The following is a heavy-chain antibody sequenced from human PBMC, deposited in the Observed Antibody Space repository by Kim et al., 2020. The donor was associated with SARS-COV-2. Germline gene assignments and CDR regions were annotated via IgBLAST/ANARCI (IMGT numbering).Heavy chain of an antibody. Sequence: GESLKISCKGSGYSFTSYWIGWVRQMPGKGLEWMGIIYPGDSDTRYSPSFQGQVTISADKSISTAYLQWSSLKASDTAMYYCARLGYYDFWSGFYFDYWGQGTLVTVSS. CDR1: GYSFTSYW. J-gene: IGHJ4*02. V-gene: IGHV5-51*01. CDR2: IYPGDSDT. D-gene: IGHD3-3*01. CDR3: ARLGYYDFWSGFYFDY.